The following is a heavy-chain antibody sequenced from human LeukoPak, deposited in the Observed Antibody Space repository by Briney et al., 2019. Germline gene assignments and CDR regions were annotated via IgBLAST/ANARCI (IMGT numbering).Heavy chain of an antibody. D-gene: IGHD3-3*01. CDR2: ISAYNGNT. Sequence: ASVKVSCKASDYTFTSYGISWVRQAPGQGLEWMGWISAYNGNTNYAQKLQGRVTMTTDTSTSTAYMELRSLRSDDTAVYYCAREVVVVPAAMGHYDFWSGYYTGDAFDIWGQGTMVTVSS. V-gene: IGHV1-18*01. J-gene: IGHJ3*02. CDR3: AREVVVVPAAMGHYDFWSGYYTGDAFDI. CDR1: DYTFTSYG.